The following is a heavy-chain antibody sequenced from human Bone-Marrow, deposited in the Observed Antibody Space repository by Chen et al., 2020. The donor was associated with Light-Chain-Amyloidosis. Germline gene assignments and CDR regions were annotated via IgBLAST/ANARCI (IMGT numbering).Heavy chain of an antibody. J-gene: IGHJ4*02. V-gene: IGHV5-51*01. CDR2: TYPDDSDA. CDR3: ARRRDGYNFDY. CDR1: GYTFPNYW. Sequence: EVQLEQSGPEVKKPGASLKISCKGSGYTFPNYWIGWVRQMPGKGLEWMGVTYPDDSDARYSPSFEGQVTISADKSITTAYLQWRSLKASDTAMYYCARRRDGYNFDYWGQGTLVTVSS. D-gene: IGHD5-12*01.